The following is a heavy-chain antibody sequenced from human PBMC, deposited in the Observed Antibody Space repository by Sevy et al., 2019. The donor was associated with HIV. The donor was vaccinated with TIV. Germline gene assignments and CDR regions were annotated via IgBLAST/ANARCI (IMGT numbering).Heavy chain of an antibody. CDR1: GFTFSSYE. Sequence: GGSLRLSCEASGFTFSSYEMNWVRQAPGKGLEWVSYISSSGTTIKYADSVKGRFTISRDNAKNSLYMQMNSLRAEDTAVYYCARVDANYDKGPWGQGTLVTVSS. V-gene: IGHV3-48*03. CDR2: ISSSGTTI. D-gene: IGHD3-22*01. J-gene: IGHJ5*02. CDR3: ARVDANYDKGP.